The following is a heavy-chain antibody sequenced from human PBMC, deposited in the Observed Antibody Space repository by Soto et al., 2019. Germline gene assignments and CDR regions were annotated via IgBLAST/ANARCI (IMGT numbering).Heavy chain of an antibody. CDR1: GCSFTSYW. D-gene: IGHD3-3*01. CDR3: ARQGVVIPPLYYYGMDV. J-gene: IGHJ6*02. Sequence: XESLNISCKGSGCSFTSYWIGWVRQMPGKGLEWMGIIYPGDSDTRYSPSFQGQVTISADKSISTAYLQWSSLKASDTAMYYCARQGVVIPPLYYYGMDVWGQGNTVTVSS. V-gene: IGHV5-51*01. CDR2: IYPGDSDT.